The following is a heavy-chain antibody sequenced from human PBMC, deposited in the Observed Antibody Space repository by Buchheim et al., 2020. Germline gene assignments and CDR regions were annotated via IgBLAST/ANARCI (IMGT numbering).Heavy chain of an antibody. V-gene: IGHV3-48*02. D-gene: IGHD7-27*01. Sequence: EVQMVDSGGGLVQPGGSLRLSCAASGFNFGAYAMNWFRQAPGRGLEWLSHIRSGGAAIYYAHSVRGRFTISRDHAKNSLFLQMDSLGDDDTAVYFCATWAFYHGVDVWGQGT. CDR3: ATWAFYHGVDV. J-gene: IGHJ6*02. CDR2: IRSGGAAI. CDR1: GFNFGAYA.